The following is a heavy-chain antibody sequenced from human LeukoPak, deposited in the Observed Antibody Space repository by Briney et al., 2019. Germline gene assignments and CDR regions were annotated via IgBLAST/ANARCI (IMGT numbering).Heavy chain of an antibody. CDR3: ARSQLLRYYYYYYYMDV. CDR1: GFTFSSYG. Sequence: GGSLRLSCAASGFTFSSYGMHWVRQAPGKGLEWVAFIRYDGSNKYYADSVKGRFTISRDNSKNTLYLQRNSLRAEDTAVYYCARSQLLRYYYYYYYMDVWGKGTTVTVSS. D-gene: IGHD2-2*01. J-gene: IGHJ6*03. CDR2: IRYDGSNK. V-gene: IGHV3-30*02.